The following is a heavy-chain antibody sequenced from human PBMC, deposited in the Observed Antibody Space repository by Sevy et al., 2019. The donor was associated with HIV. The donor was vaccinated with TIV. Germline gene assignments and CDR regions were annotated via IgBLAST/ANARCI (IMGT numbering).Heavy chain of an antibody. CDR1: GGSISSYY. D-gene: IGHD3-3*01. CDR2: IYTSGST. V-gene: IGHV4-4*07. CDR3: ARSRARESVFGVVDNWFDP. Sequence: SETLSLTCTVSGGSISSYYWSWIRQPAEKGLEWIGRIYTSGSTNYNPSLKSRVTMSVDTSKNQFSLKLSSVTAADTAVYYCARSRARESVFGVVDNWFDPWGQGTLVTVSS. J-gene: IGHJ5*02.